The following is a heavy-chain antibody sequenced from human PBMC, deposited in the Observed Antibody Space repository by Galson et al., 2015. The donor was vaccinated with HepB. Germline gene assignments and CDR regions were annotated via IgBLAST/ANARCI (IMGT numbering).Heavy chain of an antibody. D-gene: IGHD3-9*01. CDR2: ISAYNGNT. V-gene: IGHV1-18*01. CDR1: GYTFTSYG. Sequence: SVKVSCKASGYTFTSYGISWVRQAPGQGLEWMGWISAYNGNTNYAQKLQGRVTMTTDTSTSTAYMELRSLRSDDTAVYYCARDGGALRYFDWLSSYHYYYMDVWGKGTTVTVSS. J-gene: IGHJ6*03. CDR3: ARDGGALRYFDWLSSYHYYYMDV.